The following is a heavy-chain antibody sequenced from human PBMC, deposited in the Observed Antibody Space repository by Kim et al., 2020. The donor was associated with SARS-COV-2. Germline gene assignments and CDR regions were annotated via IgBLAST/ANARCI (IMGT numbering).Heavy chain of an antibody. J-gene: IGHJ4*02. D-gene: IGHD5-18*01. CDR3: ARGQRSSFDY. Sequence: DYAVSVKSRLSINPDTSKNQFSLQLNSVTLEYTAVYYCARGQRSSFDYWGQGTLVTVSS. V-gene: IGHV6-1*01.